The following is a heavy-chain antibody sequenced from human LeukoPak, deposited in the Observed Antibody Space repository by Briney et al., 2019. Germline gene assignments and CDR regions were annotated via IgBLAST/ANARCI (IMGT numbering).Heavy chain of an antibody. J-gene: IGHJ3*02. V-gene: IGHV4-59*01. D-gene: IGHD2-2*01. CDR2: IYYSGST. Sequence: SETLSLTCTVSGGSISSYYWSWIRQPPGKGLEWIGYIYYSGSTNYKPSLKSRVTISVDTSKNQFSLKLSSVTAADTAVYYCARDCSSTSCYDAFDIWGQGTMVTVSS. CDR3: ARDCSSTSCYDAFDI. CDR1: GGSISSYY.